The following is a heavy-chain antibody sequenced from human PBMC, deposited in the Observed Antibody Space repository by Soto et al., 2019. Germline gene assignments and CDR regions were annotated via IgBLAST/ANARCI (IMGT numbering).Heavy chain of an antibody. J-gene: IGHJ4*02. CDR3: VSCTTTSCYGKFDY. CDR1: GFTFTSSA. V-gene: IGHV1-58*02. D-gene: IGHD2-2*01. CDR2: IVVGSGNT. Sequence: ASVKVSCKASGFTFTSSAMQWLRQARGQGLEWIGWIVVGSGNTNYAQKFQERVTITRDMSTSTAYMELSSLRSEDTAVYFCVSCTTTSCYGKFDYWAQGTLVTVSS.